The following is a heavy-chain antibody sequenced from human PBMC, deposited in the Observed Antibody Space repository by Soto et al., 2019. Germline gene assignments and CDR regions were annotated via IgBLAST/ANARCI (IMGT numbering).Heavy chain of an antibody. CDR1: GYSMTSGYY. CDR3: ARTFDYYGMDV. D-gene: IGHD3-3*01. J-gene: IGHJ6*02. CDR2: IYHGGSV. Sequence: KPSETLSLTCAVSGYSMTSGYYRGWVRQPPGKGLEWLGSIYHGGSVYYNPSLKSRVTLSLDASKNHFSLHLTSVTAADTAVYYCARTFDYYGMDVWGQGTAVTVS. V-gene: IGHV4-38-2*01.